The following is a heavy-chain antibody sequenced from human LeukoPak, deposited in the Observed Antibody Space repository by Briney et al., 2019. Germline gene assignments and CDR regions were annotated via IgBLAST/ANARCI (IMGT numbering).Heavy chain of an antibody. J-gene: IGHJ4*02. Sequence: SESLSLTCAISVGSISSGTYYWGWIRQPRGKGLEWIGSVYYNGKTYYNTPLKSRVSISVDTSKNHFSLNLSSVTATHTAIYYCARHSRKPASGPSFDCWGQRTVVTVSS. CDR2: VYYNGKT. D-gene: IGHD5-12*01. V-gene: IGHV4-39*01. CDR1: VGSISSGTYY. CDR3: ARHSRKPASGPSFDC.